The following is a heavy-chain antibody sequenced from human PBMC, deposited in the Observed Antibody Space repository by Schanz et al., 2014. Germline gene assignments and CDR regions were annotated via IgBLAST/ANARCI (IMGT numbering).Heavy chain of an antibody. CDR3: TRDVRLDRRGNWFDP. J-gene: IGHJ5*02. Sequence: EVQLVESGGGLVQPGGSLRLSCAASGFTFSSNSMNWVRQAPGKGLEWISYIGSSSSRIDHADSVKGRFTISRDNSKNLLYLQMNSLRAEDTAVYYCTRDVRLDRRGNWFDPWGQGTLVTVSS. CDR2: IGSSSSRI. V-gene: IGHV3-48*01. D-gene: IGHD1-1*01. CDR1: GFTFSSNS.